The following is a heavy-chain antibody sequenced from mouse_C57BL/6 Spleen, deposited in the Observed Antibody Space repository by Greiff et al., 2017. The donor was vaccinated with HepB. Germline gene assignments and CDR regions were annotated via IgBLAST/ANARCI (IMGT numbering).Heavy chain of an antibody. CDR2: INYDGSST. Sequence: EVQVVESEGGLVQPGSSMKLSCTASGFTFSDYYMAWVRQVPEKGLEWVANINYDGSSTYYLDSLKSRFIISRDNAKNILYLQMSSLKSEDTATYYCARAGDLYYFDYWGQGTTLTVSS. D-gene: IGHD3-3*01. V-gene: IGHV5-16*01. CDR1: GFTFSDYY. CDR3: ARAGDLYYFDY. J-gene: IGHJ2*01.